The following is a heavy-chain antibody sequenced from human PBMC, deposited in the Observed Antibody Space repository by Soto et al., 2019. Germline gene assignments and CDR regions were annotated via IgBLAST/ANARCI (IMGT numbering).Heavy chain of an antibody. CDR3: ARHGPTVFDS. J-gene: IGHJ4*02. CDR2: INQEGTEK. CDR1: GFSFSNHW. Sequence: EAQLVESGGGLVQPGGSLRLSCAASGFSFSNHWMGWVRQTPGKGLEWVANINQEGTEKYYVDSVSGRFSVSRDNAKWSLYLQMNSLRAEDTAVYYCARHGPTVFDSWGQGTLVTVSS. V-gene: IGHV3-7*01.